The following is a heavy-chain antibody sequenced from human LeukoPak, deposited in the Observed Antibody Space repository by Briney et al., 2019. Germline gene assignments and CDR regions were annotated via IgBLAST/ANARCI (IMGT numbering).Heavy chain of an antibody. D-gene: IGHD2/OR15-2a*01. Sequence: GGSLRLSCAASGFTFSSYAMHWVRQAPGKGLEWAAVISYDGSNKYYADSVKGRFTISRDNSKNTLYLQMNSLTSDDTGVYYCARGNTIVSPLEYWGQGTVVSVSS. CDR3: ARGNTIVSPLEY. CDR2: ISYDGSNK. CDR1: GFTFSSYA. J-gene: IGHJ4*02. V-gene: IGHV3-30-3*01.